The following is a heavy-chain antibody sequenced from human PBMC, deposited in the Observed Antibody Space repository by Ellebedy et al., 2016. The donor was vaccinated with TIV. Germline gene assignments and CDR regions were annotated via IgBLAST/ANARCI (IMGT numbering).Heavy chain of an antibody. CDR1: GFTFSSYW. Sequence: PGGSLRLSCAASGFTFSSYWMTWLRQAPGKGLEWVANIKTDGSETYYVDSVEGRFTISRDNAKNSLYLQMNSLRDEDTAVYYCTRDWGCGGGSCYSAYDYWGQGTLVTVSS. CDR3: TRDWGCGGGSCYSAYDY. CDR2: IKTDGSET. D-gene: IGHD2-15*01. V-gene: IGHV3-7*03. J-gene: IGHJ4*02.